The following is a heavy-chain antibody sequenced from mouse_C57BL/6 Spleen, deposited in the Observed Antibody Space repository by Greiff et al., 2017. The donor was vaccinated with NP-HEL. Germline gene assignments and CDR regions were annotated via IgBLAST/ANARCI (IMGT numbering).Heavy chain of an antibody. D-gene: IGHD6-1*01. CDR3: ARGAARDYYAMDY. CDR2: INPGSGGT. J-gene: IGHJ4*01. V-gene: IGHV1-54*01. Sequence: VQLQESGAELVRPGTSVKVSCKASGYAFTNYLIEWVKQRPGQGLEWVGVINPGSGGTNYNEKFKGKATLTADKSSSTAYMQLSSLTSEDSAVYFCARGAARDYYAMDYWGQGTSVTVSS. CDR1: GYAFTNYL.